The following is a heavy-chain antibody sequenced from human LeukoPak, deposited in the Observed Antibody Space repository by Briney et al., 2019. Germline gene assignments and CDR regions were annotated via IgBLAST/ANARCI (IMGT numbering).Heavy chain of an antibody. CDR3: ARIEDFWSGSAPRTYGMDV. V-gene: IGHV1-8*01. J-gene: IGHJ6*02. CDR1: GYTFTSYD. D-gene: IGHD3-3*01. Sequence: GASVKVSCKASGYTFTSYDINWVRQATGQGLEWMGWMNPNSGNTGYAQKFQGRVTMTRNTSISTAYMELSSLRSEDTAVYYCARIEDFWSGSAPRTYGMDVWGQGTTVTVSS. CDR2: MNPNSGNT.